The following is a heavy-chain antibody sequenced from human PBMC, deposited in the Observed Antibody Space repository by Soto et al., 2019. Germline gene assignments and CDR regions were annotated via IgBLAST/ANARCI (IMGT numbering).Heavy chain of an antibody. V-gene: IGHV4-59*08. J-gene: IGHJ4*02. Sequence: PSETLSLTCTVSGGSMTSYYWSWIRQPPGKGLEWIGFIYYTGNTKYNPSLKGRVTMSVDTSKNQFSMRLNSVTAADTAVYYCTDMRGQWLPRDWGRGIMVTVSS. CDR1: GGSMTSYY. CDR3: TDMRGQWLPRD. CDR2: IYYTGNT. D-gene: IGHD6-19*01.